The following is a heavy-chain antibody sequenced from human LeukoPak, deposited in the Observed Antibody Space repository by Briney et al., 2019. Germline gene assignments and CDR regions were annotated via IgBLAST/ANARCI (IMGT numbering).Heavy chain of an antibody. CDR3: ARPQDYDFWSGYGAFDI. V-gene: IGHV4-59*01. D-gene: IGHD3-3*01. J-gene: IGHJ3*02. CDR2: IYYSGST. Sequence: NPSETLSLTCTVSGGSISSYYWSWIRQPPGKGLEWIGYIYYSGSTNYNPSLKSRVTISVDTSKNQFSLKLSSVTAADTAVYYCARPQDYDFWSGYGAFDIWGQGTMVTVPS. CDR1: GGSISSYY.